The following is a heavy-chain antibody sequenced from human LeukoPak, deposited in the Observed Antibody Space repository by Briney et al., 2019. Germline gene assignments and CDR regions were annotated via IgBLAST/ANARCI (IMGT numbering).Heavy chain of an antibody. CDR3: ARNRIIYGDYGDAFDI. V-gene: IGHV3-21*06. Sequence: GGSLRLSCAASGFTFSSYSMNWVRQAPGKGLEWVSSISSSYSYIYYADSVKGRFTISRDNAKNSLYLQMNSLRAEDTAVYYCARNRIIYGDYGDAFDIWGQGTMVTVSS. D-gene: IGHD4-17*01. CDR1: GFTFSSYS. CDR2: ISSSYSYI. J-gene: IGHJ3*02.